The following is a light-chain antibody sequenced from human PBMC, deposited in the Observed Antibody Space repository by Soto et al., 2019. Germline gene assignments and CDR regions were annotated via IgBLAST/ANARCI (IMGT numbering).Light chain of an antibody. Sequence: DIQMTQSPSSLSASVGDRVTITCRASQGINNYLAWFQHKPGKAPKSLISAASTLQSGVVSRFSGSGYGTDVTLTISSLQPEDFATYYCQQYSLYPHTFGQGTKLEI. CDR3: QQYSLYPHT. CDR2: AAS. J-gene: IGKJ2*01. CDR1: QGINNY. V-gene: IGKV1-16*01.